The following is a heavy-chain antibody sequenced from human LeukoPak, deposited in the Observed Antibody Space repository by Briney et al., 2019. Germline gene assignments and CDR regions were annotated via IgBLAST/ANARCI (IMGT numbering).Heavy chain of an antibody. D-gene: IGHD6-19*01. CDR3: ARGGWYPESFQH. Sequence: SGTLSLTCTVSGGSISSYYWNWIRQPPGKGLEWIGYIYYSGSTNYNPSLKNRVTISVDTSKNQFSLKLGSVTAADTAVYYCARGGWYPESFQHWGQGALVTVSS. CDR2: IYYSGST. CDR1: GGSISSYY. V-gene: IGHV4-59*01. J-gene: IGHJ1*01.